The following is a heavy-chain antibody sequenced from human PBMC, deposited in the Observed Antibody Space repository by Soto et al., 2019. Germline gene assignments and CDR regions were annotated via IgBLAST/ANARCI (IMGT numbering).Heavy chain of an antibody. D-gene: IGHD4-17*01. CDR2: ISGSGGST. CDR1: GFTFSSYA. Sequence: EVQLLESGGGLVQPGGSLRLSCAASGFTFSSYAMSWVRQAPGKGLEWVSAISGSGGSTYYADSVKGRFTISRDNSKNTLYLQMNSLRAEDTAVYYCGNPPDYGDHIEYFQHWGQGTLVTVSS. CDR3: GNPPDYGDHIEYFQH. V-gene: IGHV3-23*01. J-gene: IGHJ1*01.